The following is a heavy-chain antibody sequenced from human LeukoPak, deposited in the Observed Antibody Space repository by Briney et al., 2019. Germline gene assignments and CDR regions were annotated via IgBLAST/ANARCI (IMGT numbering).Heavy chain of an antibody. CDR1: GSTFSDYY. Sequence: PGGSLRLSCAASGSTFSDYYMSWIRQAPGKGLEWVSYISSRGNTIYYAHSVKGRFTISRDNAKNSLYLQMNSLRAEDTAVYYCARASGTIAAAGTWYYYGMDVWGQGTTVTVSS. J-gene: IGHJ6*02. CDR2: ISSRGNTI. D-gene: IGHD6-13*01. V-gene: IGHV3-11*01. CDR3: ARASGTIAAAGTWYYYGMDV.